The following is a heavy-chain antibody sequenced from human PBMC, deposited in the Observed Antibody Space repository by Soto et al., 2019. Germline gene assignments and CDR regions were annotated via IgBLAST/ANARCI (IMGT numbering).Heavy chain of an antibody. CDR3: AKPTTRGHCSSTSCYYYYYYGMDV. CDR2: ISGSGGST. J-gene: IGHJ6*02. V-gene: IGHV3-23*01. Sequence: GWSLRLSCAASGFTFSSYAMSWVRQAPGKGLEWVSAISGSGGSTYYADSVKGRFTISRDNSKNTLYLQMNSLRAEDTAVYYCAKPTTRGHCSSTSCYYYYYYGMDVWGQGTTVTVSS. D-gene: IGHD2-2*01. CDR1: GFTFSSYA.